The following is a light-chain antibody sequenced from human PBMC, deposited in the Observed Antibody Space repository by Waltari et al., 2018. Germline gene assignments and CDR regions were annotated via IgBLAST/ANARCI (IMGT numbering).Light chain of an antibody. CDR2: GAS. CDR3: QQYNNWPLT. V-gene: IGKV3-15*01. J-gene: IGKJ4*01. CDR1: QNVNSD. Sequence: EIVMTQSLVTLSVSSGESATLSCRASQNVNSDLAWYQQKPGQAPRLLIYGASTRATGIPARFSGSGSGTEFTLTISSLQSEDFAVYYCQQYNNWPLTFGGGTKVEIK.